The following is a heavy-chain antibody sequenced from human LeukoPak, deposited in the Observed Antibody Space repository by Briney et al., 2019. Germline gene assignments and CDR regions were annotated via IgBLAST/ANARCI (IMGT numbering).Heavy chain of an antibody. V-gene: IGHV4-61*02. J-gene: IGHJ4*02. CDR2: INTSGST. CDR1: GGSISRGSYY. CDR3: ARVGYSGYENFDY. Sequence: SQTLSLTCSVSGGSISRGSYYWSWIRQPAGKGLEWIGRINTSGSTNYNTYLKSRVTISVDTSKNQFSLKLSSVTAADTAVYYCARVGYSGYENFDYWGQGTLVTVSS. D-gene: IGHD5-12*01.